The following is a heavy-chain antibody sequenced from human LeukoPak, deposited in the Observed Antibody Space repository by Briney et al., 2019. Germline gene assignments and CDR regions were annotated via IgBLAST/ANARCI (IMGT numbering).Heavy chain of an antibody. CDR2: MNPNSGNT. Sequence: ASVKVSCKASGYTFTTYDLNWVRQATGQGLEWMGCMNPNSGNTGYAQKFQGRVTMTRNTSISTAYMELNNLTSEDTAVYYCARRIRGAPTDHWGQGTLVTVSS. CDR3: ARRIRGAPTDH. CDR1: GYTFTTYD. V-gene: IGHV1-8*01. J-gene: IGHJ4*02. D-gene: IGHD3-10*01.